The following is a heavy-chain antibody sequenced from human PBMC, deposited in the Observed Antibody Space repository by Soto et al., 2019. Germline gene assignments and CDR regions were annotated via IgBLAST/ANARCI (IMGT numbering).Heavy chain of an antibody. CDR3: PRTASSGWLFDY. Sequence: QVQLQESGPGLVKPSETLSLACTVSGGSISSYYWSWIRQPPGKGLEWIGYIYYSGSTNYNPSLKSRVTISVDTSKNQFSLNLSSVTAADTAVYSCPRTASSGWLFDYWGQRTLVTVSS. V-gene: IGHV4-59*01. J-gene: IGHJ4*02. CDR1: GGSISSYY. D-gene: IGHD6-19*01. CDR2: IYYSGST.